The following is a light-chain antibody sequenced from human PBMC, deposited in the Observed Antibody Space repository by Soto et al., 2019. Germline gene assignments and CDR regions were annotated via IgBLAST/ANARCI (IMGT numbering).Light chain of an antibody. CDR1: QNVSTY. Sequence: EIVLTQSPATLSLSPGERATLSCRASQNVSTYLAWYQQKPGQAPRLLIYDASNRATGIPARVSGRGSGTDFTLAISSLEPEDFAVYYCQQRTNWLTFGPGTKVDSK. J-gene: IGKJ3*01. V-gene: IGKV3-11*01. CDR3: QQRTNWLT. CDR2: DAS.